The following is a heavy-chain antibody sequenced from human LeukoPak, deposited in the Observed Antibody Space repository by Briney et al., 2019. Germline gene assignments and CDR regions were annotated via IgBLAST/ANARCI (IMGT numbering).Heavy chain of an antibody. D-gene: IGHD1-1*01. CDR2: ISYDGSNK. J-gene: IGHJ4*02. CDR1: GFTFSSYA. Sequence: GRSLRLSCAASGFTFSSYAMHWVRQAPGKGLEWVAVISYDGSNKYYADSVKGRFTISRDNSKNTLYLQMNSLRAEDTAVYYCAKVVRFRYKPPDYWGQGTLVTVSS. CDR3: AKVVRFRYKPPDY. V-gene: IGHV3-30-3*01.